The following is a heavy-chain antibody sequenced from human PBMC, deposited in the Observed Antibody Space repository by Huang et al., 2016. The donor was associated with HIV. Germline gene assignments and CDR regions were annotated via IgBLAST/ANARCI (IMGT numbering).Heavy chain of an antibody. CDR2: IHWNGESA. CDR1: GFTLDDYG. V-gene: IGHV3-20*04. Sequence: EVILVESGGGVVRPGGSLRLSCAISGFTLDDYGMSWVRQAPGKGLEWVSGIHWNGESASYADSVKGRFNVSKDNANNSLFLQMNSLRAEDTALYYCARGYNFWSGYYTDKYYMDVWGKGTTVVVSS. CDR3: ARGYNFWSGYYTDKYYMDV. D-gene: IGHD3-3*01. J-gene: IGHJ6*03.